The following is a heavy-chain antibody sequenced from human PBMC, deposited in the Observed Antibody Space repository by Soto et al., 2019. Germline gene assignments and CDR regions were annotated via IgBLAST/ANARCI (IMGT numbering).Heavy chain of an antibody. Sequence: CVGYISSSRCSPCRIRQNPGKGLEWIGHIYYNGTTYYNPTLKSRVSISVDTSKNQFSLKLSSVTAADTAVYYCSREPRLSICFGELHDWGRRTLVTLSS. J-gene: IGHJ4*02. CDR1: VGYISSSRCS. CDR2: IYYNGTT. D-gene: IGHD3-10*01. V-gene: IGHV4-31*02. CDR3: SREPRLSICFGELHD.